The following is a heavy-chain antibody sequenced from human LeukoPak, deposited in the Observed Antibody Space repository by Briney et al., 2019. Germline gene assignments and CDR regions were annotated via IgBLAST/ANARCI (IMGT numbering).Heavy chain of an antibody. CDR3: ASVVGLEWPGGWFDP. Sequence: GASVKVSCKASGYTFTSYGISWVRQAPGQGLEWMGWINAYNGNTNYAQTLQGRVTMTTDTSTSTAYMELRSLRSDDTAVYYCASVVGLEWPGGWFDPWGQGTLVTVSS. CDR2: INAYNGNT. J-gene: IGHJ5*02. V-gene: IGHV1-18*01. CDR1: GYTFTSYG. D-gene: IGHD3-3*01.